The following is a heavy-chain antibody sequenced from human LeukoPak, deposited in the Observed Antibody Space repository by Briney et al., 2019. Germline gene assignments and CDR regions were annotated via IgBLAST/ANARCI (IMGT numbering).Heavy chain of an antibody. D-gene: IGHD6-19*01. CDR1: GFTVSRNY. CDR2: IYSGGST. V-gene: IGHV3-53*01. Sequence: GGSLRLSCAASGFTVSRNYMSWVRQAPGKGLEWVSVIYSGGSTYFADSVKGRFTISRDNSKNTLYLQMNSLRAEDTAVYYCARVDSSGWFYFDNWGQGTLVIVSS. CDR3: ARVDSSGWFYFDN. J-gene: IGHJ4*02.